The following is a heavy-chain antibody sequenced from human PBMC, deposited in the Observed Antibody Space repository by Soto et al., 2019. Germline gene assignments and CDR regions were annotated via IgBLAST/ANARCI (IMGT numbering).Heavy chain of an antibody. J-gene: IGHJ6*02. CDR1: GYTFTSYY. CDR2: INPSGGST. V-gene: IGHV1-46*01. D-gene: IGHD3-9*01. CDR3: ARMEDDYDILTGYYRTYYYGMDV. Sequence: QVQLVQSGAEVKKPGASVKVSCKASGYTFTSYYMHWVRQAPGQGLEWMGIINPSGGSTSYAQKFQGRVTMNRGTSTSTVYMELSSLRSEDTAVYYCARMEDDYDILTGYYRTYYYGMDVWGQGTTVTVSS.